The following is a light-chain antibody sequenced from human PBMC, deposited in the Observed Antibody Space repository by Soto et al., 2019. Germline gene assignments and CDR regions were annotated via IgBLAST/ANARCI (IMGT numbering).Light chain of an antibody. V-gene: IGKV3-11*01. CDR3: QQRTNWPPWT. CDR1: LSVSTS. Sequence: IVLTQSPATLSLSPGERATLSCRANLSVSTSLAWYQQKPGQAHRLLIYDASNRAPGIPARFSGSGSGTDFTLTISSLEPEDFAVYYCQQRTNWPPWTFGQGTKEEIK. CDR2: DAS. J-gene: IGKJ1*01.